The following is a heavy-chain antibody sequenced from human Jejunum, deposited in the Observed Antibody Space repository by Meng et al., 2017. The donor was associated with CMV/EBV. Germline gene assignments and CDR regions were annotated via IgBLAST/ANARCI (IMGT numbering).Heavy chain of an antibody. D-gene: IGHD4-17*01. CDR3: TTLYGDSIS. CDR1: GVSIRNDQW. V-gene: IGHV4-4*02. Sequence: QAQLLGAGPGLARPSETLSLTCAVAGVSIRNDQWWSWVRQAPGKGLEWIGEIYHSGRTNYNPSVKSRVSMSVDKSQNHFSLRLSSVTAADTAVYYCTTLYGDSISWGQGTLVTVSS. J-gene: IGHJ4*02. CDR2: IYHSGRT.